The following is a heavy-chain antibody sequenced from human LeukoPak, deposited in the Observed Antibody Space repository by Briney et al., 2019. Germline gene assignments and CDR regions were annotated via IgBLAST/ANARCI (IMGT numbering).Heavy chain of an antibody. CDR1: GFTFSSYG. CDR2: MNQGGSQR. Sequence: GGSLRLSRAASGFTFSSYGMSWVRQAPGRGLEWVASMNQGGSQRYYVDSVKGRFTISRDNAKNSLYLQMNSLRAEDTAIYYCATYRQVLLPFESWGQGTLVTVSS. V-gene: IGHV3-7*03. CDR3: ATYRQVLLPFES. J-gene: IGHJ4*02. D-gene: IGHD2/OR15-2a*01.